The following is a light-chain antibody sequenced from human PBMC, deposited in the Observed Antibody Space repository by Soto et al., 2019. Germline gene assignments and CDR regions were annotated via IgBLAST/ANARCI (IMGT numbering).Light chain of an antibody. CDR1: QSVSSY. V-gene: IGKV3D-15*02. Sequence: IVLTQHPATLSLSPWERATLSCRASQSVSSYLAWYQQKPGQAPRLLIYGASTRATGIPASFSGSGSGTEFTLTFYFLQSEDCGVYYCQQYGSSPRTFGQGTKVDI. J-gene: IGKJ1*01. CDR3: QQYGSSPRT. CDR2: GAS.